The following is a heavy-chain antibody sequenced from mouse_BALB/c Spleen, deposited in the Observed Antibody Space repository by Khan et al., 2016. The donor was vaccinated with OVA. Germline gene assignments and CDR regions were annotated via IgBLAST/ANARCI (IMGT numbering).Heavy chain of an antibody. CDR2: IYPGSGST. D-gene: IGHD1-1*01. J-gene: IGHJ2*01. Sequence: QVQLQQSGPVLVKPGASVKMSCKASGYTFTDYIINWVRQRTGQGLEWIGQIYPGSGSTYYNEKFKGKATLTADKSSNTAYMQLRSLTSEDSAVYFCARSGYGSLGYWRQGTTLTVSS. CDR1: GYTFTDYI. V-gene: IGHV1-77*01. CDR3: ARSGYGSLGY.